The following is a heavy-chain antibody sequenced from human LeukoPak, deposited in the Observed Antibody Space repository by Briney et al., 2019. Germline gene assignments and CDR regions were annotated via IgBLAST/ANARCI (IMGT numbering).Heavy chain of an antibody. J-gene: IGHJ3*01. D-gene: IGHD3-3*02. CDR3: ARDSIPLAFDV. Sequence: SETLSLTCTVSGGSISSSGYYWGWVRQPPGKGLEWIGTILYAGNTYYNPSLKSRVTMSVDTSKNQFSLKLTSVTPADTAVYHCARDSIPLAFDVWGQGTMVAVSS. CDR1: GGSISSSGYY. V-gene: IGHV4-39*02. CDR2: ILYAGNT.